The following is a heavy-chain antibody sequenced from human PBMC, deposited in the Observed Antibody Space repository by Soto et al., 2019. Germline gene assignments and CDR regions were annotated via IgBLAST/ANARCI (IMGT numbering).Heavy chain of an antibody. J-gene: IGHJ4*02. V-gene: IGHV4-38-2*01. CDR2: INHSENT. Sequence: SETLSLTCAVSGYSISSGYHWGCIRQPPGKGLEWIGIINHSENTYYNPSLKSRVTMSVDTSKNQFSLNLSSVTAADTAIYYCAGRYSTTHRSFDYWGQGALVTVSS. D-gene: IGHD5-12*01. CDR1: GYSISSGYH. CDR3: AGRYSTTHRSFDY.